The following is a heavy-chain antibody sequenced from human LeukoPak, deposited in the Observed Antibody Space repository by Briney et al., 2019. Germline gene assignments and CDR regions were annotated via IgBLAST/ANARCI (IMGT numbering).Heavy chain of an antibody. D-gene: IGHD3-22*01. Sequence: SETLSLTCAVYGGSFSGYYWSWIRQPLGKGLEWIGEINHSGSTNYNPSLKSRVTISVDTSKNQFSLKLSSVTAADTAVYYCARVPYDSSGYYGEYYFDYWGQGTLVTVSS. CDR3: ARVPYDSSGYYGEYYFDY. V-gene: IGHV4-34*01. J-gene: IGHJ4*02. CDR1: GGSFSGYY. CDR2: INHSGST.